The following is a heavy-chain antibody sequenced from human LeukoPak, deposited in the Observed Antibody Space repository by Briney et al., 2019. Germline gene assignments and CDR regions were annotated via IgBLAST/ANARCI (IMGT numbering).Heavy chain of an antibody. J-gene: IGHJ4*02. Sequence: ASVKVSCKASGYTFTSYAISWVRQAPGQGLEWMGWISAYNGNTNYAQKLQGRVTMTTDTSTSTAYMELRSLRSDDTAVYYCARVYYGSGSSYYFDYWGQGTLVTVSS. CDR1: GYTFTSYA. D-gene: IGHD3-10*01. CDR3: ARVYYGSGSSYYFDY. V-gene: IGHV1-18*01. CDR2: ISAYNGNT.